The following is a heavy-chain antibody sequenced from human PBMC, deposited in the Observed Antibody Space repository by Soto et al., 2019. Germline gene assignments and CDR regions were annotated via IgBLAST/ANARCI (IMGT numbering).Heavy chain of an antibody. V-gene: IGHV2-5*01. Sequence: QITLKESGPTLVKPTQALTLTCSFSGFSLSAGGRGVGWIRQPPGKALEWLSLIYWNDDKRFSPSLKSRLTITKDTSKNQVVLTMTNMDPVDTATYHCAHRGYGDYPRDNWFDPWGQGTLVTVSS. CDR1: GFSLSAGGRG. CDR2: IYWNDDK. CDR3: AHRGYGDYPRDNWFDP. D-gene: IGHD4-17*01. J-gene: IGHJ5*02.